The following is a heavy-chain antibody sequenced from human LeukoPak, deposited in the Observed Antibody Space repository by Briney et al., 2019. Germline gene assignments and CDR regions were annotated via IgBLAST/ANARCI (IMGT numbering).Heavy chain of an antibody. CDR1: GFTFSSHW. CDR2: INSDGSIT. Sequence: PGGSLRLSCAASGFTFSSHWMHWVRHAPGKGLVWVSRINSDGSITTYADSVKGRFTISRDNAKNTLYLQMNSLRAEDTAVYYCARDDWNSNWFDPWGQGTLVTASS. D-gene: IGHD1-7*01. V-gene: IGHV3-74*01. J-gene: IGHJ5*02. CDR3: ARDDWNSNWFDP.